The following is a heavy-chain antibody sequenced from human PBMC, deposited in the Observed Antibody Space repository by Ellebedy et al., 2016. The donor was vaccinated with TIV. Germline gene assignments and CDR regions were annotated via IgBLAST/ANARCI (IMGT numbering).Heavy chain of an antibody. CDR2: VIPIFGTA. J-gene: IGHJ4*02. CDR1: GGTFSSYG. D-gene: IGHD6-19*01. V-gene: IGHV1-69*13. Sequence: SVKVSCKASGGTFSSYGINWVRQAPGQGLEWMGGVIPIFGTANYAQKFQGRVTITADQLTTTSHMELSDLRFEDTAIYYCARHIGYSNGPSEYWGQGSLVTVSS. CDR3: ARHIGYSNGPSEY.